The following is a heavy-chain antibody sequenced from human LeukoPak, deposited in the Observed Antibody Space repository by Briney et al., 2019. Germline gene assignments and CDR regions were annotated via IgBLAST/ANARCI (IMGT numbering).Heavy chain of an antibody. J-gene: IGHJ3*02. CDR2: INHSGST. CDR1: GFTFSSYS. V-gene: IGHV4-34*01. Sequence: GSLRLSCAASGFTFSSYSMNWVRQPPGKGLEWIGEINHSGSTNYNPSLKSRVTISVDTSKNQFSLKLSSVTAADTAVYYCARVSLRYSSDAFDIWGQGTMVTVSS. CDR3: ARVSLRYSSDAFDI. D-gene: IGHD3-16*02.